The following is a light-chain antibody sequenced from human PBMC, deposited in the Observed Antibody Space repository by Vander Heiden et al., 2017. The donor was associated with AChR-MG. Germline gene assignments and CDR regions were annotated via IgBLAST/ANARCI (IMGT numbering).Light chain of an antibody. CDR2: TND. CDR1: SCNIGSNY. Sequence: QSAPTQTPSASGTPGQRFTTSLSRSSCNIGSNYVYLYQRLPGTAPQLLIFTNDPRPSWVPDRFSGSKSGTSASLAISGLRSEDEADYYCAAWDDSLGVVVVGGGTKLTVL. J-gene: IGLJ2*01. CDR3: AAWDDSLGVVV. V-gene: IGLV1-47*01.